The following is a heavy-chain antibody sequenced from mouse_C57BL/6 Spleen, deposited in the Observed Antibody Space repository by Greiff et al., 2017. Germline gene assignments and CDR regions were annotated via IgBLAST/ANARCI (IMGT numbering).Heavy chain of an antibody. D-gene: IGHD2-1*01. CDR2: ISSGSSTI. V-gene: IGHV5-17*01. Sequence: EVMLVESGGGLVKPGGSLKLSCAASGFTFSDYGMHWVRQAPEKGLEWVAYISSGSSTIYYADTVKGRFTISRDNAKNTLFLQMTSLRSEDTAMYYCARTTMVKYAMDYWGQGTSVTVSS. J-gene: IGHJ4*01. CDR1: GFTFSDYG. CDR3: ARTTMVKYAMDY.